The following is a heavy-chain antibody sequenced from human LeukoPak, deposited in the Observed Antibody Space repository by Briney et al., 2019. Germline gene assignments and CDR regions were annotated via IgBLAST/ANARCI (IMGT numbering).Heavy chain of an antibody. V-gene: IGHV4-34*01. Sequence: SETLSLTCAVYGGSFSGYYWSWIRQPPGKGLEWIGEINHSGSTNYNPSLKSRVTISVDTSKNQFSLKLSSVTAADTAVYYCARGVYSGYENYRGQGTLVTVSS. CDR1: GGSFSGYY. CDR2: INHSGST. CDR3: ARGVYSGYENY. J-gene: IGHJ4*02. D-gene: IGHD5-12*01.